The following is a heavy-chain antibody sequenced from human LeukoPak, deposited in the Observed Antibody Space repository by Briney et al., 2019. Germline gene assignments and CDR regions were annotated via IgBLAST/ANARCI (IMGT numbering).Heavy chain of an antibody. CDR3: ARKTYDSSGLIPHPGVFDI. Sequence: PSGTLSLTCDVSGGSISTSNWWSWVRQPPGKGLEWIGEIYHSGSTNYNPSLKSRVTILVEKSKNQFSLKLSSVTAADTAVYYCARKTYDSSGLIPHPGVFDIWGQGTMVTVSS. CDR1: GGSISTSNW. V-gene: IGHV4-4*02. CDR2: IYHSGST. D-gene: IGHD3-22*01. J-gene: IGHJ3*02.